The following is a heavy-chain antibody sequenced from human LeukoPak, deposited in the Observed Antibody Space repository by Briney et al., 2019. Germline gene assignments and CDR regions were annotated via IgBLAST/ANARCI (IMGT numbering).Heavy chain of an antibody. CDR2: IWYDGSNK. J-gene: IGHJ4*02. CDR3: ARGLRYQDK. CDR1: GFTFSSYG. Sequence: GGSLRLSCAASGFTFSSYGMHWVRRAPGKGLEWVAVIWYDGSNKYYADSVKGRFTISRDNSKNTLYLQMNSLRAEDTAVYYCARGLRYQDKWGQGTLVTVSS. D-gene: IGHD2-2*01. V-gene: IGHV3-33*01.